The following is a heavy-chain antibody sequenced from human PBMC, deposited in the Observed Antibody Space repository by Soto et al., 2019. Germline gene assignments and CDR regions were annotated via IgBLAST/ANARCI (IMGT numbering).Heavy chain of an antibody. D-gene: IGHD3-3*01. Sequence: SETLSLTCTVSGGSISSYYGSWIRQPPGKGLEWIGYSYYSGSTNYNPSLKSRVTISVDTSKNQFSLKLSSVTAADTAVYYCARAYYDFWSGPGLDAFDIWGQGTMVTV. CDR3: ARAYYDFWSGPGLDAFDI. J-gene: IGHJ3*02. CDR1: GGSISSYY. V-gene: IGHV4-59*01. CDR2: SYYSGST.